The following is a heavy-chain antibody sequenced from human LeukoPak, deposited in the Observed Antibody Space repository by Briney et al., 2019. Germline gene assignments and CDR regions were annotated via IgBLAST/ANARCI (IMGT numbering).Heavy chain of an antibody. D-gene: IGHD2-2*01. CDR1: GYTFTSYG. Sequence: ASVKVSCKASGYTFTSYGISWVRQAPGQGLEWMGWISAYNGNTHYAQKFQGRVTMTTDTSTSTAYMELRSLTSDDTAVYYCARIGCSSTSCYGNSVDPWGQGTLVTVSS. J-gene: IGHJ5*02. CDR2: ISAYNGNT. V-gene: IGHV1-18*01. CDR3: ARIGCSSTSCYGNSVDP.